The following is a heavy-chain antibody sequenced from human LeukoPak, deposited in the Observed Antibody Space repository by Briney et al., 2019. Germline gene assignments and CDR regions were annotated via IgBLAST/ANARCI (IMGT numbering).Heavy chain of an antibody. CDR2: IYSGGST. V-gene: IGHV3-53*01. CDR3: ARYSVSYSSSWEFDY. D-gene: IGHD6-13*01. CDR1: GFTVSSNY. J-gene: IGHJ4*02. Sequence: GGSLRLSCAASGFTVSSNYMSWVRQAPGKGLEWVSVIYSGGSTYYADSVKGRFTISRDNSKNTLYLQMNSLRAEDTAVYYCARYSVSYSSSWEFDYWGQGTPVTVSS.